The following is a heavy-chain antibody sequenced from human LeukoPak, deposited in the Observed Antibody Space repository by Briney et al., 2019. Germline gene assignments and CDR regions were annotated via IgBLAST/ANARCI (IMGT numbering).Heavy chain of an antibody. CDR1: GGSISSGDYY. Sequence: SETLSLTCTVSGGSISSGDYYWSWIRQPPGKGLEWIGYIYYSGSTNYNPSLKSRVTISVDTSKNQFSLKLSSLTAADTAVYYCARLIAARPRYYFDYWGQGTLVTVSS. CDR3: ARLIAARPRYYFDY. D-gene: IGHD6-6*01. J-gene: IGHJ4*02. V-gene: IGHV4-61*08. CDR2: IYYSGST.